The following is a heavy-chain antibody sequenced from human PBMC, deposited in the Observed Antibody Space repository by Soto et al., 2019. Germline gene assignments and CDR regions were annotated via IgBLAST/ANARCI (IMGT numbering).Heavy chain of an antibody. V-gene: IGHV1-2*04. CDR3: ARGRKSIAGTGYYYYGMDV. D-gene: IGHD6-6*01. CDR1: GYTFTGYY. CDR2: INPNSGGT. Sequence: GASVKVSCKASGYTFTGYYMHWVRQAPGQGLEWMGWINPNSGGTNYAQKFQGWVTMTRDTSISTAYMELSRLRSDDTAVYYCARGRKSIAGTGYYYYGMDVWGQGTTVTSP. J-gene: IGHJ6*02.